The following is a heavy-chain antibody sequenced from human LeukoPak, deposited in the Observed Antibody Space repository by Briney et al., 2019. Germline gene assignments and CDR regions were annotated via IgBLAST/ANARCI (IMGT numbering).Heavy chain of an antibody. J-gene: IGHJ4*02. D-gene: IGHD5-12*01. CDR2: ISYEGSNK. CDR1: GFAFIVYA. CDR3: AREFTVANQPRFDF. V-gene: IGHV3-30-3*01. Sequence: PGGSLRLSCAASGFAFIVYAMHWVRQAPAKGLEWVALISYEGSNKYYADSVKGRFTISRDNSKNTLYLQMNSLRAEDTAVYYCAREFTVANQPRFDFWGQGTLVTVSS.